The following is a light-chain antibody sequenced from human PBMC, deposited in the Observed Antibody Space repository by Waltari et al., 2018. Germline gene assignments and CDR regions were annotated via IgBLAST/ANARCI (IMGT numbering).Light chain of an antibody. CDR1: VLAKGF. CDR3: YSATDNRLL. CDR2: KDR. V-gene: IGLV3-27*01. Sequence: SYELTQPSSESVSQGQTAEITCSGDVLAKGFVRWFVQRPGQAPVLIIYKDRERPSGVPERFSSSRSGTTVTLTISGAQVEDEADYYCYSATDNRLLFGGGTKLTVL. J-gene: IGLJ2*01.